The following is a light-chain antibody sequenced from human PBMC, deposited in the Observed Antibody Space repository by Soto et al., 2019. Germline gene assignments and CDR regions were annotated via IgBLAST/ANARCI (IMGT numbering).Light chain of an antibody. J-gene: IGKJ2*01. V-gene: IGKV3-20*01. Sequence: EIVLTQSPGTLSLSPGERATLSCRASQSVNNNYLARYQQRPGQTPRLLVNGVSNRATGCPDRVSGGGSGTDFTLTISSLEREDFAVYYCQQYGLPPHSFGQGTRVEIK. CDR2: GVS. CDR1: QSVNNNY. CDR3: QQYGLPPHS.